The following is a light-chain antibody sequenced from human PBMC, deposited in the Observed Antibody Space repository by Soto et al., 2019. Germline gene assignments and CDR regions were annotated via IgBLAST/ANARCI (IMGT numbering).Light chain of an antibody. Sequence: DIQMTPSPSTLSGSVVDRVTITCRASQTISSWLAWYQQKPGKPPKVLIYGASNLQSGVPPRFSGSGSGTDFTLAISSLQPEESATCYCLQDINYPWTFGQGTKVDIK. V-gene: IGKV1-5*01. CDR1: QTISSW. CDR2: GAS. CDR3: LQDINYPWT. J-gene: IGKJ1*01.